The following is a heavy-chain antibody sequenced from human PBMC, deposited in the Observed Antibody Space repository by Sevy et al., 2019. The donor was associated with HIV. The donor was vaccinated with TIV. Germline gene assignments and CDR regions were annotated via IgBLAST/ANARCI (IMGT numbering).Heavy chain of an antibody. D-gene: IGHD2-15*01. J-gene: IGHJ6*03. CDR2: IRYDGSNK. CDR1: GFTFSSYG. CDR3: AKAPPGGTTYYYYFYMDV. V-gene: IGHV3-30*02. Sequence: GGSLRLSCAASGFTFSSYGMHWVRQAPGKGLEWVAFIRYDGSNKYYADSVKGRFTISRDNSKNTLYLQMNSLRAEDTAVYYCAKAPPGGTTYYYYFYMDVLGKGTSVTVSS.